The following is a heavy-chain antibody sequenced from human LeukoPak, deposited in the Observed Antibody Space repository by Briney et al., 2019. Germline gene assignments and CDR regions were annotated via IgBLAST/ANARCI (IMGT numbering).Heavy chain of an antibody. CDR3: ARGPSIYCSSTSCPRHYYYYMDV. CDR1: GGTFSSYA. CDR2: IIPICCTA. J-gene: IGHJ6*03. D-gene: IGHD2-2*01. V-gene: IGHV1-69*01. Sequence: AVKVSCKASGGTFSSYAISWVRQAPGQGLEWMGGIIPICCTANYALKFQGRVTITAEESTSTAYMELSRLRSEDTAVYYSARGPSIYCSSTSCPRHYYYYMDVWGKGTTVTISS.